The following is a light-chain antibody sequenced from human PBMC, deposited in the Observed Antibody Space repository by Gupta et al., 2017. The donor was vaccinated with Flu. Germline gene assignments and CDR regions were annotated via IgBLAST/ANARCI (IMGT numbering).Light chain of an antibody. V-gene: IGKV3-11*01. J-gene: IGKJ4*01. CDR3: QQRYSWPLT. Sequence: EIVLTQYPATLSLSPGERATLSCRASQSVTSFLAWYQQKPGQAPRLLIYDASNRATGIPARFSGSGSGTDFTLTISSLEPEDFAVYYCQQRYSWPLTFGGGTTVEIK. CDR1: QSVTSF. CDR2: DAS.